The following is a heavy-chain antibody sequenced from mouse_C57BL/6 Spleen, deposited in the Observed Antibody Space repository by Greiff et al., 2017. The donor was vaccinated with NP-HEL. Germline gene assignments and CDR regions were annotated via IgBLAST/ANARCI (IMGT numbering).Heavy chain of an antibody. CDR2: IHPNSGST. Sequence: VKLQQPGAELVKPGASVKLSCKASGYTFTSYWMHWVKQRPGQGLEWIGMIHPNSGSTNYNEKFKSMATLTVDKSSSTAYMQLSSLTSEDSAVYYCARYDYDRVFAYWGQGTLVTVSA. D-gene: IGHD2-4*01. J-gene: IGHJ3*01. CDR1: GYTFTSYW. V-gene: IGHV1-64*01. CDR3: ARYDYDRVFAY.